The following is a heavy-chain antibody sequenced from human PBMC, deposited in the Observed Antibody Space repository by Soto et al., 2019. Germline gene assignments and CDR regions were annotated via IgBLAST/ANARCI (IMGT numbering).Heavy chain of an antibody. V-gene: IGHV6-1*01. CDR1: GDSVSSNSAA. CDR2: TYYRSKWYN. D-gene: IGHD6-13*01. J-gene: IGHJ4*02. Sequence: SRTLSLTCAISGDSVSSNSAAWNWIRQSPSRGLEWLGRTYYRSKWYNDYAVSVKSRITINPDTSTNQFSLQLNSVPPEDTAVYYCATGSAAAGTGRSRYFDYWGQGTLVTVSS. CDR3: ATGSAAAGTGRSRYFDY.